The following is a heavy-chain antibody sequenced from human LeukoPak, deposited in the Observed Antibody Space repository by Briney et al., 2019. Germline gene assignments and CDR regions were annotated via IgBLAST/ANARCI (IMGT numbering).Heavy chain of an antibody. J-gene: IGHJ3*02. CDR2: IKPDGSEK. V-gene: IGHV3-7*01. Sequence: PGGSLRLSCAAPGFTFSHYWMSWVRQAPGKGLEWVANIKPDGSEKYYVDSVKGRFTISRDNAKNSLYLQMDSLRAEDTAVYYCAREDMWAFDIWGQGTMVTVSS. CDR3: AREDMWAFDI. D-gene: IGHD2-15*01. CDR1: GFTFSHYW.